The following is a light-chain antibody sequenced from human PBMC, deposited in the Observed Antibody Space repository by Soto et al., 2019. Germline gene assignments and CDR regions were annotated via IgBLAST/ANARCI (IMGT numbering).Light chain of an antibody. Sequence: DIPLTQSPSSLSASVGDRVTISCRATQGIGTYLTWYQQKPGRAPNLLIYVASTLQTGVLSRFSGRASATDYTLTISSLHPEDVGTHCCQQTYSTPPWTFGQGTRVEI. CDR1: QGIGTY. V-gene: IGKV1-39*01. CDR2: VAS. CDR3: QQTYSTPPWT. J-gene: IGKJ1*01.